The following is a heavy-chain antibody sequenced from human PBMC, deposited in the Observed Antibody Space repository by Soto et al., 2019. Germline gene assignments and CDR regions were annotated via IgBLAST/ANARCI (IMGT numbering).Heavy chain of an antibody. CDR3: AKSVPYYYDSSGPDY. CDR1: GFTFSSYG. J-gene: IGHJ4*02. CDR2: ISYDGSNK. D-gene: IGHD3-22*01. V-gene: IGHV3-30*18. Sequence: GSLRLSCAASGFTFSSYGMHWVRQAPGKGLEWVAVISYDGSNKYYADSVKGRFTISRDNSKNTLYLQMNSLRAEDTAVYYCAKSVPYYYDSSGPDYWGQGTLVTVSS.